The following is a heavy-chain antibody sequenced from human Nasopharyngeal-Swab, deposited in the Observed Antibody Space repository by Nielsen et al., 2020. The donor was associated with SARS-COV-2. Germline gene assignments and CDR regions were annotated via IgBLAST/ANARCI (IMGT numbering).Heavy chain of an antibody. V-gene: IGHV1-18*01. D-gene: IGHD5-24*01. CDR3: ARHGMAEDY. CDR1: GYTFSSYV. Sequence: ASVKVSCKTSGYTFSSYVISWVRQAPGQGLEWMGWISAYDGNTNYAQKFQDRVTMTTDTSTSTVYMELRSLRSDDTAVYYCARHGMAEDYWGQGTLVTVSS. CDR2: ISAYDGNT. J-gene: IGHJ4*02.